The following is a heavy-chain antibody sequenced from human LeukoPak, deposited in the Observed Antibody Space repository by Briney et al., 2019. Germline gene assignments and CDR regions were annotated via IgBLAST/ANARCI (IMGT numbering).Heavy chain of an antibody. CDR3: AKDSDSSGYYPIDY. Sequence: GGSLRLSCAASGFTFAGYPMRCARQTPGRWLGWVSTISGSGGRTYYADSVKGLVTISRDNSKYTSYLQMNSLRAEDTAVYYCAKDSDSSGYYPIDYWGQGTLVTVSS. J-gene: IGHJ4*02. V-gene: IGHV3-23*01. CDR2: ISGSGGRT. CDR1: GFTFAGYP. D-gene: IGHD3-22*01.